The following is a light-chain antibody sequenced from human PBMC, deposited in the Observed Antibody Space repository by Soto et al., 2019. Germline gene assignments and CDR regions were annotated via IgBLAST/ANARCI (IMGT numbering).Light chain of an antibody. J-gene: IGLJ2*01. V-gene: IGLV1-51*01. CDR1: SSNIGNNY. CDR2: DNN. Sequence: QSVLTQPHSVSAYPGQTVTISCSGSSSNIGNNYVYWYQQLPGTAPKLLIYDNNKRPSRIPDRFSGSKSGTSATLGITGLQTGDEADYYCGTWDSSLSDVIFGGGTKLTVL. CDR3: GTWDSSLSDVI.